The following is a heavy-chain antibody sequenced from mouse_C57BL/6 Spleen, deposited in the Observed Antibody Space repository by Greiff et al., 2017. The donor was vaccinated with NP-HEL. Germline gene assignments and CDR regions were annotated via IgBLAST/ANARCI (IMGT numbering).Heavy chain of an antibody. V-gene: IGHV1-53*01. CDR1: GYTFTSYW. CDR3: AREGYYGSNTGGWFAY. Sequence: QVQLQQPGTELVKPGASVKLSCKASGYTFTSYWMHWVKQRPGQGLEWIGNINPSNGGTNYNEKFKSKATLTVDKSSSTAYMQLSSLTSEDSAVYYCAREGYYGSNTGGWFAYWGQGTLVTVSA. J-gene: IGHJ3*01. CDR2: INPSNGGT. D-gene: IGHD1-1*01.